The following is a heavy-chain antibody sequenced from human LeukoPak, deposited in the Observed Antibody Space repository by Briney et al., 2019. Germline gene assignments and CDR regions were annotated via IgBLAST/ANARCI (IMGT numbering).Heavy chain of an antibody. V-gene: IGHV1-18*01. CDR3: ARAPGYCIGTSCYPTVNY. CDR2: ISASNGNT. D-gene: IGHD2-2*01. CDR1: GYTFTNYG. J-gene: IGHJ4*02. Sequence: ASVKVSCKASGYTFTNYGINWVRQAPGHGLEWMGWISASNGNTNYAQNVQGRVTMTTDTPTSTAYMELRSLRSDDTAVYYCARAPGYCIGTSCYPTVNYWGQGTLVTVSS.